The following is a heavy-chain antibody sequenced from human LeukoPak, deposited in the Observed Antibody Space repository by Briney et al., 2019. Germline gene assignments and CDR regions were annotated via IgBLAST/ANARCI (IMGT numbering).Heavy chain of an antibody. J-gene: IGHJ4*02. CDR2: IRYDGSNK. D-gene: IGHD3-3*01. V-gene: IGHV3-30*02. CDR3: AKGLTIFGVVTPFDY. Sequence: GGSLRLSCAASGFTFSNFGMHWVRQAPGKGLEWVAFIRYDGSNKYYADSVKGRFTISRDNSKNTLYLQMNSLRAEDTAVYYCAKGLTIFGVVTPFDYWGQGTLVTVSS. CDR1: GFTFSNFG.